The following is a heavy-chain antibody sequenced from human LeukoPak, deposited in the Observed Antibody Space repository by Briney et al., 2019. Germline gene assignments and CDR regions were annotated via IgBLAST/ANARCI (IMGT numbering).Heavy chain of an antibody. Sequence: PGGSLRLSCAASGFIFTSYSMNWVRQAPGKGLEWVSYISSSGSTIYYADSVKGRFTISRDNAKNSLYLQMNSLRAEDTAVYYCAREGDGYNIDYWGQGTLVTVSS. J-gene: IGHJ4*02. CDR1: GFIFTSYS. D-gene: IGHD5-24*01. V-gene: IGHV3-48*04. CDR3: AREGDGYNIDY. CDR2: ISSSGSTI.